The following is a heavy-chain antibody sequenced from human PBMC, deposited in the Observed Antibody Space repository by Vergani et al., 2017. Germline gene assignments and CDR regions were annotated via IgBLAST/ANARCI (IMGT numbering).Heavy chain of an antibody. V-gene: IGHV3-49*03. CDR3: VRDQVTMLRGSDALDI. J-gene: IGHJ3*02. Sequence: EVQLVESGGDLVQPGRSLRLSCTASGFTFGYYAMDWFRQAPGLGLEWVGGVRSKAYGQATIYAASVKGRFTISRDDSKSIAYLQMNNLQTEDTAMYYCVRDQVTMLRGSDALDIWGQGTMVTVSS. CDR2: VRSKAYGQAT. D-gene: IGHD3-10*01. CDR1: GFTFGYYA.